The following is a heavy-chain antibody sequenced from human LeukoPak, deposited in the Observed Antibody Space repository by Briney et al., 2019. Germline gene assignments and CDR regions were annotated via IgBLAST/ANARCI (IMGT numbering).Heavy chain of an antibody. J-gene: IGHJ4*02. CDR1: GGTFSSYA. CDR3: ARVPRPSNGWYYFDY. Sequence: ASVKVSCKASGGTFSSYAISWVRQAPGQGLEWMGGIIPIFGTANYAQKFQGRVTITADESTSTAYMELRSLRSDDTAVYYCARVPRPSNGWYYFDYWGQGTLVTVSS. D-gene: IGHD6-19*01. V-gene: IGHV1-69*13. CDR2: IIPIFGTA.